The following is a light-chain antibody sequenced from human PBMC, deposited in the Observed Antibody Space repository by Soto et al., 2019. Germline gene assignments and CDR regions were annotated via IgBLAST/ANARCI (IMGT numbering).Light chain of an antibody. CDR2: DDS. CDR1: NIGGKS. Sequence: SYDLTQSPSVSVAPGQTARITCGGNNIGGKSVHWYQQKPGQAPVLVVYDDSDRPSGIPERFSGSNSGNTATLTISGVEAGDEADYYCQVWDYRSDHVFGTGTKVTVL. V-gene: IGLV3-21*02. J-gene: IGLJ1*01. CDR3: QVWDYRSDHV.